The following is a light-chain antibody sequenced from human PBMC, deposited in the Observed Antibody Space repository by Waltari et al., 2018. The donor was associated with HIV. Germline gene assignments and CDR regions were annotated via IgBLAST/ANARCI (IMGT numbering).Light chain of an antibody. Sequence: QSVLTQPPSVSAAPGQKVTISCSGSSSNIGTNYVSWYQHLPGTAPKLLIYDNDKRPSGIPDRFSGSKSGTSATLGITGLQTGDEADYYCGTWDSSLSAWVFGRRDQADRP. V-gene: IGLV1-51*01. CDR2: DND. CDR1: SSNIGTNY. J-gene: IGLJ3*02. CDR3: GTWDSSLSAWV.